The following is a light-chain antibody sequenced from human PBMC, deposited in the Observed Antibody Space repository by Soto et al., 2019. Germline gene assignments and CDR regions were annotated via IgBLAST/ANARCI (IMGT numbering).Light chain of an antibody. J-gene: IGKJ4*02. CDR1: QSISSW. CDR3: HHLSNCSWT. V-gene: IGKV3-11*01. CDR2: DAS. Sequence: TQSPATLSSSIGERDTISCRASQSISSWLAWYQQKPGQAPRLLIYDASSMASGIPARFSGSGSGTDFTLTIISLEPEDFAAYYCHHLSNCSWTFGGGTKVDIK.